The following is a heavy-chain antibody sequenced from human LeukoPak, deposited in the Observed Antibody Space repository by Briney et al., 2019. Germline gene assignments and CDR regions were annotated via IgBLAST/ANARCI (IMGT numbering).Heavy chain of an antibody. J-gene: IGHJ4*02. Sequence: PGGSLRLSCAASGFTFSSYAMSWVRQAPGKGLEWVAVIWYDGSNKYYADSVKGRFTISRDNSKNTLYLQMNSLRAEDTAVYSCAKATAVVNGGAFDYWGQGTLVTVSS. CDR1: GFTFSSYA. D-gene: IGHD4-23*01. V-gene: IGHV3-33*06. CDR3: AKATAVVNGGAFDY. CDR2: IWYDGSNK.